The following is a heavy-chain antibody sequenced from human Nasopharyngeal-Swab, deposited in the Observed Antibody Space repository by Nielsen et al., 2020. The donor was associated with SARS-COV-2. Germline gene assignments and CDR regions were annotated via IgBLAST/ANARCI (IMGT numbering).Heavy chain of an antibody. CDR1: GFTFSSYG. J-gene: IGHJ4*02. D-gene: IGHD3-10*01. CDR2: IWYDGSNK. CDR3: ARDIGAWFRELRY. Sequence: GGSLGLSCAASGFTFSSYGMHWVRQAPGKGLEWVAVIWYDGSNKYYADSVKGRFTISRDNSKNTLYLQMNSLRAEDTAVYYCARDIGAWFRELRYWGQGTLVTVSS. V-gene: IGHV3-33*01.